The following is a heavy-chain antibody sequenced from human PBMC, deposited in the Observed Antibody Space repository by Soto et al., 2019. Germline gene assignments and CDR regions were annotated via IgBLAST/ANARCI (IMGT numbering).Heavy chain of an antibody. Sequence: GGSLRLSCAASGFTFSSYAMHWVRQAPGKGLEWVAVISYDGSNKYYADSVKGRFTISRDNSKNTLYLQMNSLRAEDTAVYYCAREVGVAPYDGMDVWGQGTTVTVSS. CDR2: ISYDGSNK. V-gene: IGHV3-30-3*01. CDR3: AREVGVAPYDGMDV. CDR1: GFTFSSYA. D-gene: IGHD5-12*01. J-gene: IGHJ6*02.